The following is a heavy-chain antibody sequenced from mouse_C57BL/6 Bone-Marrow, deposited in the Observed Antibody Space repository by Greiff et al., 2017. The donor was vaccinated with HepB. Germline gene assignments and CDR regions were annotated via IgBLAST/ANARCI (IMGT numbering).Heavy chain of an antibody. Sequence: EVMLVESGGDLVKPGGSLKLSCAASGFTFSSYGMSWVRQTPDKRLEWVATISSGGSYTYYPDSVKGRFTISRDNAKNTLYLQMSSLKSEDTAMYYCARRYGSSSAWFAYGGQGTLVTVSA. J-gene: IGHJ3*01. V-gene: IGHV5-6*02. CDR2: ISSGGSYT. CDR1: GFTFSSYG. CDR3: ARRYGSSSAWFAY. D-gene: IGHD1-1*01.